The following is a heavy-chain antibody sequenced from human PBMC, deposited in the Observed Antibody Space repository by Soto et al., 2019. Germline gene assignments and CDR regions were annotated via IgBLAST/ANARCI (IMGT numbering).Heavy chain of an antibody. D-gene: IGHD5-18*01. CDR1: GGNFRSES. CDR2: IIPFFGTS. J-gene: IGHJ3*02. CDR3: SRIHEIGGNSDAYDI. Sequence: QVHLVQSGAEVKKPGSSVKVSCKASGGNFRSESINWVRQAPGQGPEWMGGIIPFFGTSDYAQKFQGRLRISAHESTTTAHMELSSLTSYSTAMYHCSRIHEIGGNSDAYDISGQGTMVIVSS. V-gene: IGHV1-69*12.